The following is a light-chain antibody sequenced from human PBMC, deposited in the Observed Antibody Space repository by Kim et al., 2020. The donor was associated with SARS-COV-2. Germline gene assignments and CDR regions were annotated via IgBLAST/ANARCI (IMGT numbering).Light chain of an antibody. CDR1: KLGDKY. Sequence: LSPGKTASITCSGDKLGDKYACWYQQQPGQSPVLVIYQDSKRPSGIPERFSGSNSGNTATLTISGTQAMDEADYYCQAWDSSTAVFGGGTQLTVL. J-gene: IGLJ3*02. CDR3: QAWDSSTAV. CDR2: QDS. V-gene: IGLV3-1*01.